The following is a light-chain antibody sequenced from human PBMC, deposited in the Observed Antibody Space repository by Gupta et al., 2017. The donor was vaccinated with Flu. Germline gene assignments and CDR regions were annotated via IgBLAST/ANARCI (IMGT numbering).Light chain of an antibody. J-gene: IGKJ2*01. Sequence: DIQMTQSPSSLSASVGDRLPIPSRASRDFGNSLACIQQTRGKAPKSLIYGASTAQSAVPSKFSASASGTDFTLTIASLHPEDFATYYCQQYNNYPQTFGQGTKLEIK. CDR1: RDFGNS. CDR2: GAS. V-gene: IGKV1-16*02. CDR3: QQYNNYPQT.